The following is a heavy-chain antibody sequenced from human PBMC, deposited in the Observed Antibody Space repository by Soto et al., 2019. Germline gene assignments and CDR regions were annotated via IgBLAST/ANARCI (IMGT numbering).Heavy chain of an antibody. D-gene: IGHD5-18*01. J-gene: IGHJ4*02. CDR1: GGSISSDY. CDR2: TFYSGST. CDR3: AREALRRGYSYGTFDY. Sequence: SETLSLTCTVSGGSISSDYGSWIRQPPGKGLEWIGYTFYSGSTNYNPSLKSRVTISLDASKNQWSLKLSSVTAADTAVYYCAREALRRGYSYGTFDYWGQGTLVTVSS. V-gene: IGHV4-59*01.